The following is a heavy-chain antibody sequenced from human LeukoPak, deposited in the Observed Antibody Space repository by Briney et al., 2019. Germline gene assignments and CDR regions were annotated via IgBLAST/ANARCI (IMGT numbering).Heavy chain of an antibody. Sequence: GGSLRLSCAASGFTVSNNYMSWVRQAPGEGLEWVSVIYSGGSTYYADSVKGRFTISRDKSKNTLYLQMNSLRPEDTAVYYCATLTYYFDYWGQGALVTVSS. V-gene: IGHV3-66*02. J-gene: IGHJ4*02. CDR3: ATLTYYFDY. D-gene: IGHD1-14*01. CDR2: IYSGGST. CDR1: GFTVSNNY.